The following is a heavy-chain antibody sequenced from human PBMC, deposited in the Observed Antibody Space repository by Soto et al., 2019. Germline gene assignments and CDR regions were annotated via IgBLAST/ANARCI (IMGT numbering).Heavy chain of an antibody. Sequence: SGPTLVNPTQTLTLTCTFSGFSLSTSGMCVSWIRQPPGKTLEWLALIDWYDDKYYSTSLKTRLTISKDTSKNQVVLTMTDMDPADTATYYCARSYSTHSPCKYHGMDVWGKGTTVTASS. V-gene: IGHV2-70*01. CDR3: ARSYSTHSPCKYHGMDV. D-gene: IGHD6-13*01. J-gene: IGHJ6*01. CDR1: GFSLSTSGMC. CDR2: IDWYDDK.